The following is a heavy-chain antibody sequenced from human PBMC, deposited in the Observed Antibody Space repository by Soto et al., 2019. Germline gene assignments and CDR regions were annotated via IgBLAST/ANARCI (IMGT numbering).Heavy chain of an antibody. CDR1: RLNFSSLW. Sequence: EAQLVESGGGLVQPGGSLRLSCVVSRLNFSSLWMNWVRQARGKGLEWVANIDQDGSEKYYVDSVKGRFTISRDNIKNSLYLQTSSLRVEDTAVYYCARGPLDYWGQGTLVTVSS. J-gene: IGHJ4*02. CDR3: ARGPLDY. CDR2: IDQDGSEK. V-gene: IGHV3-7*03.